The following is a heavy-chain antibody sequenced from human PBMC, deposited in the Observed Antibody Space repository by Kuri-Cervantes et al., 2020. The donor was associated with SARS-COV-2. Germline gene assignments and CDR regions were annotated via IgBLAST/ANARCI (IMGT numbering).Heavy chain of an antibody. Sequence: SETLSLTCAVYGGSFSGYYWSWIRQPPGKGLEWIGEINHGGSTNYNPSLKSRVTISLDTSKKQFSLKLTSVTAADTAVYFCAREKYSGRVDYWGQGTLVTVSS. CDR3: AREKYSGRVDY. D-gene: IGHD1-26*01. CDR2: INHGGST. CDR1: GGSFSGYY. V-gene: IGHV4-34*01. J-gene: IGHJ4*02.